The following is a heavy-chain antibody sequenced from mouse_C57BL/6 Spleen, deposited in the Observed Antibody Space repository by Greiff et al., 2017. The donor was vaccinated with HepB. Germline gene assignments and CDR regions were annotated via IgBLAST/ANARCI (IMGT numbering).Heavy chain of an antibody. CDR3: ARSRDGRWFAY. D-gene: IGHD2-3*01. CDR2: INPNNGGT. V-gene: IGHV1-26*01. CDR1: GYTFTDYY. J-gene: IGHJ3*01. Sequence: EVQLQQSGPELVKPGASVKISCKASGYTFTDYYMNWVKQSHGKSLEWIGDINPNNGGTSYNQKFKGKATLTVDKSSSTAYMELRSLTSEDSAVYYCARSRDGRWFAYWGQGTLVTVSA.